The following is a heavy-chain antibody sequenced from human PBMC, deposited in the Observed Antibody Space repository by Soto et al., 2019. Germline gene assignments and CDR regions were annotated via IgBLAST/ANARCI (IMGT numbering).Heavy chain of an antibody. D-gene: IGHD3-22*01. J-gene: IGHJ3*02. CDR1: GGTFSSYA. V-gene: IGHV1-69*13. CDR3: ARALKGYYDSSGYAFDI. CDR2: IIPIFGTA. Sequence: GAPVKVSCKASGGTFSSYAISWVRQAPGQGLEWMGGIIPIFGTANYAQKFQGRVTITADESTSTAYMELSSLRSEDTAVYYCARALKGYYDSSGYAFDIWGQGTMVTVSS.